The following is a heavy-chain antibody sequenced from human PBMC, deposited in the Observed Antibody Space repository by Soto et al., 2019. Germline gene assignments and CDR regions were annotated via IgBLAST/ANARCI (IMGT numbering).Heavy chain of an antibody. J-gene: IGHJ6*02. V-gene: IGHV4-59*13. CDR3: AGTSTTVYAMDV. Sequence: SETLSLTCTVSGDSINGYYWSWIRQPPGKGLEWIGYIYYSGSTNYNPSLNSRATISLDPSKSQFSLKLTSVTAADTAVYYCAGTSTTVYAMDVWGQGTTVTISS. D-gene: IGHD4-17*01. CDR1: GDSINGYY. CDR2: IYYSGST.